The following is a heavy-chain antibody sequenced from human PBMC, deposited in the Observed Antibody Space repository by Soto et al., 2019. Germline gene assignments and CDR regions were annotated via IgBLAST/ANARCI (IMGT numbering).Heavy chain of an antibody. D-gene: IGHD3-10*01. CDR2: IYPGDSDT. CDR1: GYSFTSYW. V-gene: IGHV5-51*01. CDR3: ARGGLYYYGSGTHTPHFDY. J-gene: IGHJ4*02. Sequence: PGESLKISCKGSGYSFTSYWIGWVRQMPGKGLEWMGIIYPGDSDTRYSPSFQGQVTISADKSISTAYLQWSSLKASDTAMYYCARGGLYYYGSGTHTPHFDYWGQGTLVIVSS.